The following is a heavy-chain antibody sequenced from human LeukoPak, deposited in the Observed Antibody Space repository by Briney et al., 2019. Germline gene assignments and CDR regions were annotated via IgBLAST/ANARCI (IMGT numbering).Heavy chain of an antibody. CDR1: GYTFTSYD. CDR2: MNPNSGNT. V-gene: IGHV1-8*01. D-gene: IGHD4-17*01. CDR3: ARGIDYGDYYYGMDV. J-gene: IGHJ6*02. Sequence: ASVRASCKASGYTFTSYDINWVRQATGQGLEWMGWMNPNSGNTGYAQKFQGRVTMTRNTFISTAYMELSSLRSEDTAVYYCARGIDYGDYYYGMDVWGQGTTVTVSS.